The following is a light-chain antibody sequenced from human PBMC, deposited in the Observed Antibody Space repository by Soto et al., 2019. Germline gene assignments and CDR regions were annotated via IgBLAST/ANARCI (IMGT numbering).Light chain of an antibody. Sequence: QSALTQPPSASGSPGQSVTISCTGTSSDVGNYIYVSWYQQHPGKAPKLMIYEVTKRPSGVPDRFSGSKSGNTASLTVSGLQAEDEADYYCSSYAGSKTLFGGGTKLTVL. V-gene: IGLV2-8*01. J-gene: IGLJ3*02. CDR1: SSDVGNYIY. CDR2: EVT. CDR3: SSYAGSKTL.